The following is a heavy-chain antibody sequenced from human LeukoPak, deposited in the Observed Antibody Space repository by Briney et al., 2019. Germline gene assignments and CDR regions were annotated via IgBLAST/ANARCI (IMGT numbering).Heavy chain of an antibody. V-gene: IGHV1-18*01. CDR3: ARDSGYCYDSSGYTGFDY. CDR1: GYTLTSYG. D-gene: IGHD3-22*01. J-gene: IGHJ4*02. CDR2: ISAYNGNT. Sequence: ASVKVSCKASGYTLTSYGISWVRQAPGQGLEWMGWISAYNGNTNYAQKLQGRVTMTTDTSTSTAYMELRSLRSDDTAVYYCARDSGYCYDSSGYTGFDYLGQGTLVTVSS.